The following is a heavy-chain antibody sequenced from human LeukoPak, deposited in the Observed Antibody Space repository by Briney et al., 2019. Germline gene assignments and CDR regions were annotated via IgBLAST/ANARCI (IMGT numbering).Heavy chain of an antibody. CDR3: ATGANLFQF. Sequence: PGGSLRLSSAASGFIFTDSWMSWVRQAPGKGLEWVANIRHDGSQTYYLDSVKGRFTISRDNAKNEVYLEMNNLRGADTAVYYCATGANLFQFWGQGTLVTVSS. D-gene: IGHD1-14*01. CDR1: GFIFTDSW. CDR2: IRHDGSQT. V-gene: IGHV3-7*01. J-gene: IGHJ4*02.